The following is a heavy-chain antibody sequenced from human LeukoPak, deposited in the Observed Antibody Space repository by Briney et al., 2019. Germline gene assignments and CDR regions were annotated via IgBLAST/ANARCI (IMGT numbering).Heavy chain of an antibody. D-gene: IGHD6-13*01. CDR1: KYSFISYW. J-gene: IGHJ5*02. Sequence: PGESLKISCKGSKYSFISYWIAWVRPIPGKGLEWMGIIYPRDSNTIYSPSFQGQVTISVDTSINTAYLQWISLKASDTAMYYCARHPIAAGGAYNWFDPWGQGTLVTVSS. CDR3: ARHPIAAGGAYNWFDP. CDR2: IYPRDSNT. V-gene: IGHV5-51*01.